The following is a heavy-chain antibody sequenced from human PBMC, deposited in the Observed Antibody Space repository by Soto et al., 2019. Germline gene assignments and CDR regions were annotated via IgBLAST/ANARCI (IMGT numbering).Heavy chain of an antibody. V-gene: IGHV1-69*18. J-gene: IGHJ6*02. Sequence: QVQLVQSGAEVRKPGSSVKVSCKASGGTLNNYAITWVRLAPGQGLEWMGRLISMFGTPDYAQKFQGRVTIAADEPTNTAYMEMTSLRSEDTAIYYCAAEENSHGGMDVWGQGPAVTVSS. CDR3: AAEENSHGGMDV. CDR2: LISMFGTP. CDR1: GGTLNNYA.